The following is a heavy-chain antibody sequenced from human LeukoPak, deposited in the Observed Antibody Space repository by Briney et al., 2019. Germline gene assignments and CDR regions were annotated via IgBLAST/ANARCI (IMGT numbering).Heavy chain of an antibody. CDR3: ARHRANYYDSSGYFSPFDY. CDR2: IIPIFGTA. D-gene: IGHD3-22*01. J-gene: IGHJ4*02. CDR1: GGTFGSYA. V-gene: IGHV1-69*05. Sequence: SVKVSCKASGGTFGSYAISWVRQAPGQGLEWMGRIIPIFGTANYAQKFQGRVTITTDESTSTAYMELSSLRSEDTAVYYCARHRANYYDSSGYFSPFDYWGQGTLVTVSS.